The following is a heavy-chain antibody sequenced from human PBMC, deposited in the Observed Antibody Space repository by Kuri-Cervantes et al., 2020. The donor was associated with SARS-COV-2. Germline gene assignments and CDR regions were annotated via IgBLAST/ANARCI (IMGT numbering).Heavy chain of an antibody. CDR3: ARDMTIFGVVTYYFDY. CDR1: GFSFSCYG. CDR2: ISSSSSYI. J-gene: IGHJ4*02. Sequence: GESLKISCAASGFSFSCYGMNWVRQAPGKGLEWVSSISSSSSYIYYADSVKGRFTISRDNAKNSLYLQMNSLRAEDTAVYYCARDMTIFGVVTYYFDYWGQGTLVTVSS. D-gene: IGHD3-3*01. V-gene: IGHV3-21*01.